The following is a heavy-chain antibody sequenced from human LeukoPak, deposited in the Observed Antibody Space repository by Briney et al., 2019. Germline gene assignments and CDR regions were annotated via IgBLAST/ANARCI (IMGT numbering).Heavy chain of an antibody. CDR1: GYSISSGYY. CDR3: ARDTFPAAMRSWFDP. D-gene: IGHD2-2*01. Sequence: SETLSLTCAVSGYSISSGYYWGWIRQPPGKGLEWIGSIYHSGSTYYNPSLKSRVTISVHTSKNQFSLKLSSVTAADTAVYYCARDTFPAAMRSWFDPWGQGTLVTVSS. CDR2: IYHSGST. J-gene: IGHJ5*02. V-gene: IGHV4-38-2*02.